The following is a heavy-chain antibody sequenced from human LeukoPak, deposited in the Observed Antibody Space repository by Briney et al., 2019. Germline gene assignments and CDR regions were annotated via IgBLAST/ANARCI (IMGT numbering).Heavy chain of an antibody. CDR2: IYTSGST. J-gene: IGHJ4*02. Sequence: SETLSLTRTVSGGSISSYYWSWIRQPAGKGLEWIGRIYTSGSTNYNPSLKSRVTMSVDTSKNQFSLKLSSVTAADTAVYYCAREKRIAAAVTYYFDYWGQGTLVTVSS. D-gene: IGHD6-13*01. CDR3: AREKRIAAAVTYYFDY. CDR1: GGSISSYY. V-gene: IGHV4-4*07.